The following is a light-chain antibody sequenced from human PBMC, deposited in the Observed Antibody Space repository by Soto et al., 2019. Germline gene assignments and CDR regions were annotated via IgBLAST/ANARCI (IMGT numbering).Light chain of an antibody. CDR1: SSDVGVYNY. J-gene: IGLJ1*01. V-gene: IGLV2-14*01. Sequence: QSVLTQPAPVSGSPGQSITISCTGTSSDVGVYNYVSWYQLHPGKAPKLMIFGVTNRPSGVSDRFSGSKSGNTASLTISGLQADDEADYYCVSYTTSSSTPYVFGTGTKVTVL. CDR3: VSYTTSSSTPYV. CDR2: GVT.